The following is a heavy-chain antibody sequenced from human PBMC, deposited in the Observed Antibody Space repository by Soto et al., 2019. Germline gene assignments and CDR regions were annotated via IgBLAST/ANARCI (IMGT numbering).Heavy chain of an antibody. V-gene: IGHV3-11*05. CDR1: GFTFSDYY. Sequence: QVQLVESGGGLVKPGGSLRLSCAASGFTFSDYYMSWIRQAPGKGLEWVSYISSSSSYTNYADSVKGRFTISRDNAKNSLYLQMNSPRAEDTALHFRPRDAPILTGSDSFNIWGQGTMVTVSS. CDR2: ISSSSSYT. CDR3: PRDAPILTGSDSFNI. J-gene: IGHJ3*02. D-gene: IGHD3-9*01.